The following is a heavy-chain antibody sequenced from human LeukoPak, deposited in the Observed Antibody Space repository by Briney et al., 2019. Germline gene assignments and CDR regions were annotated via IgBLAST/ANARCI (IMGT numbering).Heavy chain of an antibody. J-gene: IGHJ6*03. Sequence: GGSLRLSCVASGFTFNNYWMTWVRQAPGKGLEWVANVKQGGSDKYYVDSVKGRFTISRDNAKNSLYLQLNSLRAEDTAVYYCARVGTYDTPDSHYRYMDVWGKGTTVTVSS. CDR3: ARVGTYDTPDSHYRYMDV. CDR1: GFTFNNYW. D-gene: IGHD3-16*01. CDR2: VKQGGSDK. V-gene: IGHV3-7*01.